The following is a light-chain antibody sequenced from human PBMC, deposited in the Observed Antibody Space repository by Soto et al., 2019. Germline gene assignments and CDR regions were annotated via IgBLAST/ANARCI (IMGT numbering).Light chain of an antibody. V-gene: IGLV2-11*01. CDR2: DVS. Sequence: QSALTQPRSVSGSPGQSVTISCTGTSSDVGGYNYVSWYQQYPGKAPKLMIYDVSKRPSGVPDRFSGSKSGNTASLTISGLQAEDEADYYCCSYAGSDVFGTGTKLTVL. J-gene: IGLJ1*01. CDR1: SSDVGGYNY. CDR3: CSYAGSDV.